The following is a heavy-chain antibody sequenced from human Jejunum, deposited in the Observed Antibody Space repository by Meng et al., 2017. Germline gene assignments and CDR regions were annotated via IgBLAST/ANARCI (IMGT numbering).Heavy chain of an antibody. Sequence: GGSLRLSCAASGITVRSSYLSWVRQTPGKVLEWVSVIYSSGKTLYADSVEGRFTISRDTSKNTLYLQLNSLRTEDTAVYYCAKAGPDNSDWLNWFDPWGQGTRVTVSS. CDR1: GITVRSSY. CDR3: AKAGPDNSDWLNWFDP. V-gene: IGHV3-66*02. CDR2: IYSSGKT. D-gene: IGHD3-22*01. J-gene: IGHJ5*02.